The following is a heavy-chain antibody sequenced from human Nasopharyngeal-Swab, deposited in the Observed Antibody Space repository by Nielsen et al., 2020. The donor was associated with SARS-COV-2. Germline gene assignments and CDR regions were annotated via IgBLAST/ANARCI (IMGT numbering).Heavy chain of an antibody. D-gene: IGHD2-21*01. CDR1: GFTFSSYG. J-gene: IGHJ4*02. CDR2: ISYDGSNK. CDR3: AKDQGGAYCAGIKCYSLDY. Sequence: GGSLRLSCAASGFTFSSYGMHWVRQAPGKGLEWVAVISYDGSNKYYADSVKGRFTISRDNSKNTLYLQMNSLRAEDTAMYYCAKDQGGAYCAGIKCYSLDYWGQGIVVTVSS. V-gene: IGHV3-30*18.